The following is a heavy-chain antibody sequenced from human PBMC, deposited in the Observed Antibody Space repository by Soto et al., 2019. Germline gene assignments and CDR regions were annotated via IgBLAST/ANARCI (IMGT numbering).Heavy chain of an antibody. CDR3: AKAPRYFDWLLYLDY. Sequence: PGGSLRLSCAASGFTFSSYDMSWVRQAPGKGLEWVSAISGSGGSTYYADSVKGRFTISRDNSKNTLYLQMNSLRAEDTAVYYCAKAPRYFDWLLYLDYWGQGTLVTVSS. J-gene: IGHJ4*02. CDR1: GFTFSSYD. CDR2: ISGSGGST. D-gene: IGHD3-9*01. V-gene: IGHV3-23*01.